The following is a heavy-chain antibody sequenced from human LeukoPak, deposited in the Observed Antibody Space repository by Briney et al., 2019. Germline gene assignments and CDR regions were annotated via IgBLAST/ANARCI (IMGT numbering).Heavy chain of an antibody. V-gene: IGHV3-13*01. CDR1: GFTFISYD. Sequence: GGSLRLSCAASGFTFISYDMHWVRQPTGKGLEWVSAISTAGDTYYPGSVKGRFTISRENAKNSLYLQMNSLRAGDTAVYNCARVASCGGDCDAFDIWGQGTMVTVSS. D-gene: IGHD2-21*02. J-gene: IGHJ3*02. CDR3: ARVASCGGDCDAFDI. CDR2: ISTAGDT.